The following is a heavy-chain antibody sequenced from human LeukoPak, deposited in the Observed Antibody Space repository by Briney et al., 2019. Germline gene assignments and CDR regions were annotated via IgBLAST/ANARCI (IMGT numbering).Heavy chain of an antibody. CDR3: ARGLSTSLHFDY. D-gene: IGHD2-2*01. CDR2: IYYSGST. Sequence: SETLSLTCTVSGGSLSSYYWSWIRQPPGKGLEWIGYIYYSGSTNYNPSLKSRVTISVDTSKNQFSLKLSSVTAADTAVYYCARGLSTSLHFDYWGQGTLVTVSS. J-gene: IGHJ4*02. CDR1: GGSLSSYY. V-gene: IGHV4-59*01.